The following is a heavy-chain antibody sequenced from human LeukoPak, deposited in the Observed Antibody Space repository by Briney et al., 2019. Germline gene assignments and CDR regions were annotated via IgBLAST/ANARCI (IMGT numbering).Heavy chain of an antibody. CDR2: ISGSGGST. D-gene: IGHD5-12*01. Sequence: GGSLRLSCAASGFTFSSYAMSWVRQAPGKGLEWVSAISGSGGSTYYADSVKGRFIISRGNSKNTLFLQMNSLRAGDTAVYYCARDRPFGGYDGFDYWGQGTLVTVSS. CDR3: ARDRPFGGYDGFDY. V-gene: IGHV3-23*01. J-gene: IGHJ4*02. CDR1: GFTFSSYA.